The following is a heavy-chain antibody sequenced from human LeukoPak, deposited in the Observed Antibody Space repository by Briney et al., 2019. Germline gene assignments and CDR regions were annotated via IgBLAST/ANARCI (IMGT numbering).Heavy chain of an antibody. V-gene: IGHV3-23*01. J-gene: IGHJ4*02. D-gene: IGHD6-19*01. CDR1: GFTFSSYA. CDR3: AKDLAWWLVSYFDY. Sequence: PGGSLRLSCAASGFTFSSYAMSWVRQAPGKGLEWVSAISGSGGSTYYADSVKGRFTISRDNSKNTPYLQMNSLRAEDTAVYYCAKDLAWWLVSYFDYWGQGTLVTVSS. CDR2: ISGSGGST.